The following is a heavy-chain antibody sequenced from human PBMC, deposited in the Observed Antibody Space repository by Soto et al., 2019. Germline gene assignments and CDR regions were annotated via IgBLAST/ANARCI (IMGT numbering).Heavy chain of an antibody. CDR2: IYYSGST. CDR1: GGSISSSSYY. Sequence: SETLSLTCTVSGGSISSSSYYWGWIRQPPGKGLEWIGSIYYSGSTYYNPSLKSRVTISVDTSKNQFSLKLSSVTAADTAVYYCARHSELRFLEWLYWFDPWGQGTLVTVSS. J-gene: IGHJ5*02. D-gene: IGHD3-3*01. V-gene: IGHV4-39*01. CDR3: ARHSELRFLEWLYWFDP.